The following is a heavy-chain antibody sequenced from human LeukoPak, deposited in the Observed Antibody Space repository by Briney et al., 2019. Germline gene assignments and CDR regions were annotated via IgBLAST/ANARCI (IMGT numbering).Heavy chain of an antibody. CDR3: ASTTYYYDRGGFDP. D-gene: IGHD3-22*01. CDR2: IYYSGST. CDR1: GGSINSGDYY. J-gene: IGHJ5*02. Sequence: SETLSLTCTVSGGSINSGDYYWVWIRQPPGKGLEWIGSIYYSGSTSYNPSLKSRVTMTVDTSKSQFSLKLSSVTAADTAVYFCASTTYYYDRGGFDPWGQGTLVTVSS. V-gene: IGHV4-39*07.